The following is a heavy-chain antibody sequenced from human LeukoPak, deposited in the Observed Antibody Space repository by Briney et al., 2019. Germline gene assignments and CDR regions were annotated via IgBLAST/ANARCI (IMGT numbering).Heavy chain of an antibody. Sequence: PGGSLRLSCAASGFTFSSYETNRVRQAPGKGREWVSYISSSGSTIYYADSVQGRFTISRDNAKNSLYLQMNSLRAEDTAVYYCARVRGYDILTGNLYYYYYMDVWGKGTTVTISS. CDR1: GFTFSSYE. V-gene: IGHV3-48*03. CDR2: ISSSGSTI. D-gene: IGHD3-9*01. CDR3: ARVRGYDILTGNLYYYYYMDV. J-gene: IGHJ6*03.